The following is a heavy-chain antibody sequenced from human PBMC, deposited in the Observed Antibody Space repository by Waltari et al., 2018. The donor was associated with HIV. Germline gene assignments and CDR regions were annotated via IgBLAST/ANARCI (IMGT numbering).Heavy chain of an antibody. CDR3: ARTLITRVRGGAMDV. J-gene: IGHJ6*02. D-gene: IGHD3-10*01. CDR1: GGSICTSNW. V-gene: IGHV4-4*02. Sequence: QVQLQESGPRLVKPSGTLSPTCAVPGGSICTSNWWSWVRQPPGKVLERIGEIYPSGSTSYNPSLKSRVTISVDKSKNQFSLKLNSVSAADTAAYYCARTLITRVRGGAMDVWGQGTTVTVSS. CDR2: IYPSGST.